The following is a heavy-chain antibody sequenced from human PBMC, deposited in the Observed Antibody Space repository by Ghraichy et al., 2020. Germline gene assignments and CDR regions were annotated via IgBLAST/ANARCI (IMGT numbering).Heavy chain of an antibody. CDR1: GLMFSPNT. J-gene: IGHJ6*02. V-gene: IGHV3-21*01. CDR3: SRGGGAGTPVLYHMDV. CDR2: ISSSTRYI. D-gene: IGHD6-19*01. Sequence: GGSLRLSCVASGLMFSPNTMNWVRQAPGKGLEWVSSISSSTRYIYYADSVKGRFTISRDNAQNPLYLQMNSLRAEDTAVYYCSRGGGAGTPVLYHMDVWGLGTTVTVSS.